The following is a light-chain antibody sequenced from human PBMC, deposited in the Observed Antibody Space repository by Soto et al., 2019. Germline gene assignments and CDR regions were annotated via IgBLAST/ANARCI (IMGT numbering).Light chain of an antibody. J-gene: IGKJ1*01. CDR1: QSVSSY. CDR3: QQRSSWPRT. V-gene: IGKV3-11*01. CDR2: DAS. Sequence: EIVLTQSPATLSLSPGERATLSCRASQSVSSYLAWYQQKPGQVPRLVIYDASNRATGIPGRFSGSGSGTDFPLTISRLEPEDSGVYYCQQRSSWPRTFGQGTKAESK.